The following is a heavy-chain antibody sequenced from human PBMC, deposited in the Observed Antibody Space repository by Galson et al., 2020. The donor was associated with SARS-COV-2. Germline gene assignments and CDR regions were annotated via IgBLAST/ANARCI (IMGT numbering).Heavy chain of an antibody. V-gene: IGHV3-23*01. CDR3: ADPGYSDYDPP. J-gene: IGHJ5*02. CDR1: GFTFNKYA. D-gene: IGHD5-12*01. Sequence: GGSLRLSCVASGFTFNKYAMSWVRQAPGKGLEWVSTVNHIGDDTYYEDSVKGRFTISRDNSKNTLYLQMDSLRADDTAIYYCADPGYSDYDPPWGQGTLVTVSS. CDR2: VNHIGDDT.